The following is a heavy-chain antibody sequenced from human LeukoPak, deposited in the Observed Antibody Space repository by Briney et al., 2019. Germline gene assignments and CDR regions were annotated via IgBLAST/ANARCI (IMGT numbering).Heavy chain of an antibody. V-gene: IGHV4-39*01. D-gene: IGHD5-18*01. Sequence: PSETLSLTCTVSGGSISSSSYYWGWIRQPPGKGLEWIGSIYYSGSTYYNPSLKSRVTISVDTSKNQFSLKLSSVTAADTAVYYCARLRGYSYGWKTVYYFDYWGQGTLVTVSS. J-gene: IGHJ4*02. CDR2: IYYSGST. CDR1: GGSISSSSYY. CDR3: ARLRGYSYGWKTVYYFDY.